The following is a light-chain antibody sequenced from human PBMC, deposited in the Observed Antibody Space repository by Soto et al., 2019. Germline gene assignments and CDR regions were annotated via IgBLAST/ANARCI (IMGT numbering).Light chain of an antibody. V-gene: IGLV2-14*01. Sequence: QSALTQPASVSGSPGQSITISCTGTSSDVGGYNYVSWYQQHPGKDPKLMIYDVSNRPSGVSNRFSGSKSGNTASLTISGLQAEDEADYYCSSYRSSSTLYVFGTGTKVTVL. CDR3: SSYRSSSTLYV. J-gene: IGLJ1*01. CDR2: DVS. CDR1: SSDVGGYNY.